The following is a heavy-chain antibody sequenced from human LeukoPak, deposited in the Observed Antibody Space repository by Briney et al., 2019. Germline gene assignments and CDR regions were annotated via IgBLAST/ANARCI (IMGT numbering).Heavy chain of an antibody. J-gene: IGHJ4*02. V-gene: IGHV3-48*02. CDR2: ITYNSGTI. D-gene: IGHD5-18*01. CDR3: ARDSGYSYADDY. Sequence: GGSLRLSCAASGFSFRSYAMQWVRQAPGKGLEWVSYITYNSGTIFYADSVKGRFTISRANAKDSLYLQMSSLRDEDTAVYYCARDSGYSYADDYWGQGTLVTVSS. CDR1: GFSFRSYA.